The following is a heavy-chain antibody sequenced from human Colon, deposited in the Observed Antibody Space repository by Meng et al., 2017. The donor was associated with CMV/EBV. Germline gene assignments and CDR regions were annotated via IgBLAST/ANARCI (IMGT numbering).Heavy chain of an antibody. V-gene: IGHV3-48*04. CDR3: VRASIPDTGMGLDN. J-gene: IGHJ4*02. Sequence: GGSLRLSCAASGFTFSHYSMNWVRQAPGKGLEWISYISSSTYTTYYLDSVKGRFTISRDNAKNSLYLQMNSLGAEDTAVYYCVRASIPDTGMGLDNWGQGTQVTVSS. CDR1: GFTFSHYS. CDR2: ISSSTYTT. D-gene: IGHD2-8*02.